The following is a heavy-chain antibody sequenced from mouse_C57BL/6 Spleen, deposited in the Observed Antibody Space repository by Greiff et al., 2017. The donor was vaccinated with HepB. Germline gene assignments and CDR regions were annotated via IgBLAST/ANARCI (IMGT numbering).Heavy chain of an antibody. J-gene: IGHJ4*01. Sequence: EVQLVESGGGLVQPKGSLKLSCAASGFSFNTYAMNWVRQAPGKGLEWVARIRSKSNNYATYYADSVKDRFTISRDDSESMLYLQMNNLKTEDTAMYYCVRSGPSNFFDYAMDYWGQGTSVTVSS. CDR2: IRSKSNNYAT. CDR1: GFSFNTYA. CDR3: VRSGPSNFFDYAMDY. V-gene: IGHV10-1*01. D-gene: IGHD4-1*01.